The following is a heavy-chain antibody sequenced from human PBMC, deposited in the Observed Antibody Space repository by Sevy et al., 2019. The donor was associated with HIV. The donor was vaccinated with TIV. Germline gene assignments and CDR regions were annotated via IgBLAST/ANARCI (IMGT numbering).Heavy chain of an antibody. CDR1: GFTFSSYS. J-gene: IGHJ6*02. Sequence: GGSLRLSCAASGFTFSSYSMNWVRQAPGKGLEWVSYISSSSSTIYYADSVKGRFTISRDNAKNSLYLQMNSLRAEDTAVYYCARDTGSSWSEPYYYGMDVWGQGTTVTVSS. CDR3: ARDTGSSWSEPYYYGMDV. V-gene: IGHV3-48*01. CDR2: ISSSSSTI. D-gene: IGHD6-13*01.